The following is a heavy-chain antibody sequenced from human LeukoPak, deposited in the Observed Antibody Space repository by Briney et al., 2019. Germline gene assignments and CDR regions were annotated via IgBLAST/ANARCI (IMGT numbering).Heavy chain of an antibody. J-gene: IGHJ4*02. CDR3: ARDTSLRYCSGGSCHNFDY. D-gene: IGHD2-15*01. CDR2: ISGSGGST. Sequence: GGSLRLSCAASGFTFSSYAMSWVRQAPGKGLEWVLAISGSGGSTYYADSVKGRFTISRDNSKNTLYLQMNSLRAEDTAVYYCARDTSLRYCSGGSCHNFDYWGQGTLVTVSS. V-gene: IGHV3-23*01. CDR1: GFTFSSYA.